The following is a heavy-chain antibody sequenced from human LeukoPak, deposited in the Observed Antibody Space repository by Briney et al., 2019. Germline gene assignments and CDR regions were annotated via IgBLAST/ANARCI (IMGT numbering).Heavy chain of an antibody. CDR3: ARGLAAAGTFDY. CDR1: GGSISSYY. Sequence: SETLSLTCTVSGGSISSYYWSWIRQPPGKGLEWIGYIYYSGSTNYNPSLKSRVTISVDTSKNQFPLKLSSVTAADTAVYYCARGLAAAGTFDYWGQGTLVTVSS. CDR2: IYYSGST. D-gene: IGHD6-13*01. J-gene: IGHJ4*02. V-gene: IGHV4-59*01.